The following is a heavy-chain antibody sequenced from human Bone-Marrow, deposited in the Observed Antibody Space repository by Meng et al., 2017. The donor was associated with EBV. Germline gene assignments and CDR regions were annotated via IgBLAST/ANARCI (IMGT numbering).Heavy chain of an antibody. CDR3: ARPFPSWQSPRLDPFGA. V-gene: IGHV4-39*01. J-gene: IGHJ5*02. CDR2: VHYTGST. Sequence: LERRASGQRTVWHSAPLSLSCTVSCAPISSVYYWGLFRHPPGRGLEWIGSVHYTGSTYYSPSLKSRVTVSVDTSKNQFSLRLTSVTAADTAVYYCARPFPSWQSPRLDPFGAWGQGTLVTVSS. D-gene: IGHD6-19*01. CDR1: CAPISSVYY.